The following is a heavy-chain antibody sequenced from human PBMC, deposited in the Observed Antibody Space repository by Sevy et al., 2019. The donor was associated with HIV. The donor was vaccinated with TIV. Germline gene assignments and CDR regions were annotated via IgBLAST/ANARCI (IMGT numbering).Heavy chain of an antibody. D-gene: IGHD6-13*01. V-gene: IGHV3-23*01. CDR2: ISASGGST. CDR3: AKDASSSWTGGTFQH. J-gene: IGHJ1*01. Sequence: GGSLRLSCAASGFIFSGYVMSWVRQAPGKGLEWVSGISASGGSTYYADSVKGRFPVPRDNSKNTLYLEMNSLRAEDTAVYYCAKDASSSWTGGTFQHWGQGTLVTVSS. CDR1: GFIFSGYV.